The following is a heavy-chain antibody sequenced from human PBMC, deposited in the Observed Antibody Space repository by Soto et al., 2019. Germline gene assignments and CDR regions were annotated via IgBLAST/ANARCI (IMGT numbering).Heavy chain of an antibody. CDR1: GFTFDDYA. CDR3: AKGHYDFWSGYWL. D-gene: IGHD3-3*01. Sequence: PGGSLRLSCAASGFTFDDYAMHWVRQAPGKGLEWVSGISWNSGSIGYADSVKGRFTISRDNAKNSLYLQMNSLRAEDTALYYCAKGHYDFWSGYWLWGQGTLVTVSS. V-gene: IGHV3-9*01. J-gene: IGHJ4*02. CDR2: ISWNSGSI.